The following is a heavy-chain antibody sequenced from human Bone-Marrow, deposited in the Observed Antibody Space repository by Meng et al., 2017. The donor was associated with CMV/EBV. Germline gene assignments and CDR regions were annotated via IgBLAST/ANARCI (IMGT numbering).Heavy chain of an antibody. CDR2: ISHDGSYT. J-gene: IGHJ5*02. V-gene: IGHV3-30*04. CDR1: GFTFSSYA. Sequence: GESLKISCAASGFTFSSYAMHWVRQAPGKGLEWVAFISHDGSYTYYAGSVKGRFTISRDNSKNTLYLQMNSLRPEDTAVYYCARGGRYTSPVNWFDPWGQGTLVTVSS. D-gene: IGHD5-18*01. CDR3: ARGGRYTSPVNWFDP.